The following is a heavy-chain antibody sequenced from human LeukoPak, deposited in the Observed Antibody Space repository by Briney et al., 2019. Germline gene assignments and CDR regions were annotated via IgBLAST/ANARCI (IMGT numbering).Heavy chain of an antibody. CDR3: ARGTIVGATTPEYFQH. Sequence: GGSLRLSCAASGFTFSSYSMNWVRQAPGKGLVWVSYISSSSSTIYYADSVKGRFTISRDNAKNSLYLQMNSLRAEDTAVYYCARGTIVGATTPEYFQHWGQGTLVTVSS. V-gene: IGHV3-48*01. J-gene: IGHJ1*01. CDR2: ISSSSSTI. D-gene: IGHD1-26*01. CDR1: GFTFSSYS.